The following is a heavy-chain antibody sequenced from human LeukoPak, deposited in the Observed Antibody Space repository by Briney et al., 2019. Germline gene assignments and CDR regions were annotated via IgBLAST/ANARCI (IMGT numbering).Heavy chain of an antibody. J-gene: IGHJ6*03. CDR1: GGSISSSSYY. V-gene: IGHV4-39*01. CDR3: ARHSRVRRSGSSTYYYYMDV. Sequence: SETLSLTCTVPGGSISSSSYYWGWIRQPPGKGLEWIGSIYYSGSTYYNPSLKSRVTISVDTSKNQFSLKLSSVTAADTAVYYCARHSRVRRSGSSTYYYYMDVWGKGTTVTISS. CDR2: IYYSGST. D-gene: IGHD3-10*01.